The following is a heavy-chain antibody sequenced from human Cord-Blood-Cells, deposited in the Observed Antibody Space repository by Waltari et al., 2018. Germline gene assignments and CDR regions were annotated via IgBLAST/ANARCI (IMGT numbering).Heavy chain of an antibody. V-gene: IGHV5-51*01. J-gene: IGHJ4*02. CDR3: ATASGIAAAGVAVDY. CDR1: GYSFTSYW. Sequence: EVQLVQSGAEVKKPGESLKISCKGSGYSFTSYWIGWVRQMPGEGLEWMGIIYPGDSDTRYSPSFQGQVTISADKSISTAYLQWSSLKASDTAMYYCATASGIAAAGVAVDYWGQGTLVTVSS. CDR2: IYPGDSDT. D-gene: IGHD6-13*01.